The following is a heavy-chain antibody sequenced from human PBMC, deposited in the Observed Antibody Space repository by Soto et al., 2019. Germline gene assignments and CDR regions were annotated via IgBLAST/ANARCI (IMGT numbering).Heavy chain of an antibody. CDR1: GGTFSNYG. CDR3: AGGVVGPTRLWYKHDMDV. CDR2: IIPTFRTT. V-gene: IGHV1-69*18. Sequence: QVQLVQSGAEVKKPGSSVKVSCKASGGTFSNYGISWVRQAPGQGLEWMGSIIPTFRTTTYAQKFQGRLTISADESTSTGYMDLSSLIFEDTAVYYCAGGVVGPTRLWYKHDMDVWGQGTTVTVSS. J-gene: IGHJ6*02. D-gene: IGHD1-26*01.